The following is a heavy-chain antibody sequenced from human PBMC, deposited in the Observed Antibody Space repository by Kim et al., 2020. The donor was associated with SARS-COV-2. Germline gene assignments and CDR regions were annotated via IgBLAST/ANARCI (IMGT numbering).Heavy chain of an antibody. CDR2: T. V-gene: IGHV4-59*09. J-gene: IGHJ5*02. D-gene: IGHD3-3*01. CDR3: ASGAYDFWSGA. Sequence: TNYDPAHKSRVTISVDTSKNQFSLKLSSVTAADTAVYYCASGAYDFWSGAWGQGTLVTVSS.